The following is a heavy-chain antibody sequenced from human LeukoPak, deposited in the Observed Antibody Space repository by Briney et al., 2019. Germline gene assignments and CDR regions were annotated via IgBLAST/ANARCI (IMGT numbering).Heavy chain of an antibody. V-gene: IGHV1-69*05. CDR3: ARDVHGDYGSGWFDP. D-gene: IGHD4-17*01. J-gene: IGHJ5*02. CDR2: IMPLFGTA. Sequence: SAKVSCKTSGGTFTNSAISWVRQAPGQGLEWLGGIMPLFGTAGYAQKFQGRVTITKDESTRTVYLELTSLTSDDTAVYYCARDVHGDYGSGWFDPWGQGTLVSVSS. CDR1: GGTFTNSA.